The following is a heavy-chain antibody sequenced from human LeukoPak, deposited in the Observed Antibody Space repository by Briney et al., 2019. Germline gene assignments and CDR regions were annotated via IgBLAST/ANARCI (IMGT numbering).Heavy chain of an antibody. V-gene: IGHV3-53*01. CDR1: GFTVSRSY. J-gene: IGHJ5*02. CDR3: ARDLGQNWFDP. Sequence: PGGSLRLSCAASGFTVSRSYINWVRQAPGKGLEWVSLIYGGGTTYYADSVKGRFTISTDNSKNTIYLQMNSLKAEDTAVYYCARDLGQNWFDPWGQGTLVTVSS. CDR2: IYGGGTT.